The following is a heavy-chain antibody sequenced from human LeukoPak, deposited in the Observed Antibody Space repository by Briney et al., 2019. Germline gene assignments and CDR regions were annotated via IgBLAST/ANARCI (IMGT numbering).Heavy chain of an antibody. CDR2: ISGSGGST. J-gene: IGHJ4*02. Sequence: GGSLRLSCAASGFTFSSYAMSWVRQAPGKGLEWVSAISGSGGSTYYADSVKGRFTISRDNSKNTLYLQMNSLGAEDTAVYYCAKAPARYYCSSTSCYPFDYWGQGTLVTVSS. CDR3: AKAPARYYCSSTSCYPFDY. V-gene: IGHV3-23*01. CDR1: GFTFSSYA. D-gene: IGHD2-2*01.